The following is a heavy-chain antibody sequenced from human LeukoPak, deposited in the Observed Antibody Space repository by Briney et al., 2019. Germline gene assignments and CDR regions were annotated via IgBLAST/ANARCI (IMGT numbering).Heavy chain of an antibody. CDR2: FDPEDGET. Sequence: EASVKVSCKVSGYTLTELSMHWVRQTPGKELEWMGGFDPEDGETIYAQKFQGRVTMTEDTSTDTAYMELSSLRSEDTAVYYCATWRGYCSSTTCSAFRYWVQGTLVTVSS. V-gene: IGHV1-24*01. J-gene: IGHJ4*02. D-gene: IGHD2-2*01. CDR3: ATWRGYCSSTTCSAFRY. CDR1: GYTLTELS.